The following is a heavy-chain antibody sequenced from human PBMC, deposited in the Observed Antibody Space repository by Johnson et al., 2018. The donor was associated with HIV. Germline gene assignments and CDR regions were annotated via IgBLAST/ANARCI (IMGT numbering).Heavy chain of an antibody. Sequence: VQLVESGGGVVQPGRSLRLSCAASGFTFSSYAMHWVRQAPGKGLAWVSHINGDGSNTNYANSVRGRFAISRDNAKNTLYLQMSSLRAEDTAMYYCVKGGGSYYRDAFDVWGQGTMVTVSS. V-gene: IGHV3-74*02. CDR1: GFTFSSYA. D-gene: IGHD1-26*01. CDR2: INGDGSNT. J-gene: IGHJ3*01. CDR3: VKGGGSYYRDAFDV.